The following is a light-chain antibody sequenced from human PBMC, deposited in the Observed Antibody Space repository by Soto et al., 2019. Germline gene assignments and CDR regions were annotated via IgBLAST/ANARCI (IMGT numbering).Light chain of an antibody. V-gene: IGLV1-40*01. CDR3: QSYASILSGVI. Sequence: QSVLTQPPSVSGAPGQRVTISCTGSSSNIGAPYDVHWYQQLPGTAPKLLIYGDMHRPSGVPDRFSGFKSGTSASLAITGLQAVDEDDYSCQSYASILSGVIFGGGTKVTVL. CDR1: SSNIGAPYD. CDR2: GDM. J-gene: IGLJ2*01.